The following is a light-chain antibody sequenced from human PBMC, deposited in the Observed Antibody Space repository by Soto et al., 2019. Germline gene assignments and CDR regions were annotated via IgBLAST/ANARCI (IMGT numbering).Light chain of an antibody. CDR2: LEGSGSY. CDR1: SGHSSYI. J-gene: IGLJ3*02. CDR3: ETWDSNTHWV. V-gene: IGLV4-60*03. Sequence: QSVLTQSSSASASLGSSVKLTCTLSSGHSSYIIAWHQQQPGKAPRYLMKLEGSGSYNKGSGVPDRFSGSSSGADRYLTISNLLSEDEADYYCETWDSNTHWVFGGGTKLTVL.